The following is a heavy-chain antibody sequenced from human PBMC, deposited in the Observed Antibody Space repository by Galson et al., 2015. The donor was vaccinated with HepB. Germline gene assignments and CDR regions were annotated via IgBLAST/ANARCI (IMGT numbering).Heavy chain of an antibody. D-gene: IGHD5-24*01. V-gene: IGHV3-23*01. CDR2: ISGSGYSA. Sequence: SLRLSCAASGFAFSTYAMNWVRQAPGKGLEWVSTISGSGYSAYYADSVKGRFTISRHNSKNTVYLQMTGLRVGDTAVYYCATAAGYNYDSYFFDYWGQGSLVTASS. CDR3: ATAAGYNYDSYFFDY. CDR1: GFAFSTYA. J-gene: IGHJ4*02.